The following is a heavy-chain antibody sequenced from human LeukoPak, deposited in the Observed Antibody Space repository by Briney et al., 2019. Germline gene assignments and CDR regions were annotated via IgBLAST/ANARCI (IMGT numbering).Heavy chain of an antibody. CDR1: GYTFTGYY. CDR3: ASGWTVAAAGTWMEWFDP. V-gene: IGHV1-2*02. J-gene: IGHJ5*02. Sequence: HWASVKVSCKASGYTFTGYYMHWVRQAPGQGLEWMGWINPNSGGTNYAQKFQGRVTMTRDTSISTAYMELSRLRSDDTAVYYCASGWTVAAAGTWMEWFDPWGQGTLVTVSS. CDR2: INPNSGGT. D-gene: IGHD6-13*01.